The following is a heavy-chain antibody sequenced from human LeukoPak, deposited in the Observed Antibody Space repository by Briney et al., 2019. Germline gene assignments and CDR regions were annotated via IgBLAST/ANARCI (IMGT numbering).Heavy chain of an antibody. CDR1: GGTFSSYA. J-gene: IGHJ6*03. D-gene: IGHD1-26*01. CDR2: IIPIFGTA. V-gene: IGHV1-69*06. CDR3: AREGGSYLGYYYYYYMDV. Sequence: SVKVSCKASGGTFSSYAISWVRQAPGQGLEWMGGIIPIFGTANYAQKFQGRVTITADKSTSTAYMELSSLRSEDTAVYYCAREGGSYLGYYYYYYMDVWGKGTTVTVSS.